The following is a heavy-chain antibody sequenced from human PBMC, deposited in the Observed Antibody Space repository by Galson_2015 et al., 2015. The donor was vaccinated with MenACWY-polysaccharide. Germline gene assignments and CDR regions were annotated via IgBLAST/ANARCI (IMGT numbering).Heavy chain of an antibody. CDR3: ARDSHSGYDTSYYYYMDV. CDR2: INPNSGGT. V-gene: IGHV1-2*04. D-gene: IGHD5-12*01. CDR1: GYTFTGYY. J-gene: IGHJ6*03. Sequence: SVKVSCKASGYTFTGYYMHWVRQAPGQGLEWMGWINPNSGGTNYAQKLHGWVTMTRDTSISTAYMELSRLRSDDTAVYYCARDSHSGYDTSYYYYMDVWGKGTTVTVSS.